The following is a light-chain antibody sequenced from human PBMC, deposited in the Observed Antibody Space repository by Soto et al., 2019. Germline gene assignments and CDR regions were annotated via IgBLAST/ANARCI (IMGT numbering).Light chain of an antibody. Sequence: QAVVTQPPSVSGAPGQRVTISCTGSSSNIGAGYPVHWYQQLPGTAPKLLVAGNRPSGVPDRFSVSKSGASASLAITGLQAEDEADYYCQSYDSRLSRRWVFGGGTQLTVL. V-gene: IGLV1-40*03. J-gene: IGLJ3*02. CDR1: SSNIGAGYP. CDR2: G. CDR3: QSYDSRLSRRWV.